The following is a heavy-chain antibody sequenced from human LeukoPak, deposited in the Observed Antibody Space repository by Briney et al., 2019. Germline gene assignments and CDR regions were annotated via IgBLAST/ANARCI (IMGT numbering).Heavy chain of an antibody. Sequence: SETLSLTCTVSGGSISSYYWSWIRQPAGKGLEWIGRIYTSGSTNYNPSLKSRVTMSVDTSKNQFSLKLSSVTAADTAVYYCARDGRRCSSSWYNWFDPWGQGTLVTVSS. D-gene: IGHD6-13*01. CDR3: ARDGRRCSSSWYNWFDP. J-gene: IGHJ5*02. V-gene: IGHV4-4*07. CDR1: GGSISSYY. CDR2: IYTSGST.